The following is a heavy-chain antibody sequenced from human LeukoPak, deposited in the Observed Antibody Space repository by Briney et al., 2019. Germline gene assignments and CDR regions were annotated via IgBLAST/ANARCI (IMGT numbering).Heavy chain of an antibody. Sequence: TGGSLRLSCAASGFTFSSYAMSWVRQAPGKGLGWVSAISGSGGSTYYADSVKGRFTISRDNSKNTLYLQMNSLRAEDTAVYYCAKGRLEWLSFDYWGQGTLVTVSS. CDR2: ISGSGGST. D-gene: IGHD3-3*01. CDR3: AKGRLEWLSFDY. J-gene: IGHJ4*02. V-gene: IGHV3-23*01. CDR1: GFTFSSYA.